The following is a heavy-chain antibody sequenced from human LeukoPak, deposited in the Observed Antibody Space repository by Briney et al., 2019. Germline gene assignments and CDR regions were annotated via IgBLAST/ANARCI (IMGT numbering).Heavy chain of an antibody. CDR2: INPKNAAT. J-gene: IGHJ4*02. V-gene: IGHV1-2*02. D-gene: IGHD3-3*01. CDR1: GYTFTGHY. Sequence: ASVKVSCKASGYTFTGHYMHWVRQAPGQGLEWMGWINPKNAATNYAQGFQGRVTMTRDTSTGTAYMELSSLRSEDTAVYYCAREADDFDYWGQGTLVTVSS. CDR3: AREADDFDY.